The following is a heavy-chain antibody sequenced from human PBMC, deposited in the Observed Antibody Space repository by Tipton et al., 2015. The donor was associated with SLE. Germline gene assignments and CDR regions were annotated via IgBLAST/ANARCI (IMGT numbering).Heavy chain of an antibody. V-gene: IGHV4-59*04. CDR3: RLITITSLFDY. D-gene: IGHD3-16*01. CDR2: IYYSGST. CDR1: GGSISSYS. J-gene: IGHJ4*02. Sequence: TLSLTCTVSGGSISSYSWSWIRQPPGKGLEWIGYIYYSGSTYYNPSLKSRVTISVDTSKNQFSLKLSSVTAADTAVYYCRLITITSLFDYWGQGTLVTVSS.